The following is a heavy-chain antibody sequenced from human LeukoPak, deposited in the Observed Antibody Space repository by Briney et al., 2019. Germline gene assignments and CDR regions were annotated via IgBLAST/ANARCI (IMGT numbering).Heavy chain of an antibody. CDR1: GGSISSGGYY. CDR3: ATERRYNSGRWDYYFDS. Sequence: SETLSLTCTVSGGSISSGGYYWSWIRQPPGKGLEWIGEINESGGTNYNPSLKSRVTMSVDTSKNQFSLKLTSVTSADMAVYYCATERRYNSGRWDYYFDSWGQGILVTVSS. CDR2: INESGGT. J-gene: IGHJ4*02. V-gene: IGHV4-39*07. D-gene: IGHD6-19*01.